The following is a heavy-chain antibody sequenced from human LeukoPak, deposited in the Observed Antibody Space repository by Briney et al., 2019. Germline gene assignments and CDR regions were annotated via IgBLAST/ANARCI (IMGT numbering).Heavy chain of an antibody. CDR1: GFSFSSYN. D-gene: IGHD6-19*01. CDR3: ARDLGAVAGNFDY. V-gene: IGHV3-48*02. CDR2: ISSSSTTI. J-gene: IGHJ4*02. Sequence: PGGSLRLSCAASGFSFSSYNMNWVRQAPGKGLEWVSYISSSSTTIYYADSVKGRFTISRDNAENSLYLQMHSLRDEDTAVYYCARDLGAVAGNFDYWGQGTLVTVSS.